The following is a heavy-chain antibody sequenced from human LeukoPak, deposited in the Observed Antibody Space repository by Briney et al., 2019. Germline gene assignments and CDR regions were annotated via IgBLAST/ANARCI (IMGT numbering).Heavy chain of an antibody. CDR1: GFSFSSYG. CDR3: AKAIVLLISGNAFDI. CDR2: IRYDGSNK. V-gene: IGHV3-30*02. Sequence: PGGSLRLSCAASGFSFSSYGMYWVRQAPGKGLEWVAFIRYDGSNKYYADSVKGRFTISRDNSKNTLYVQMNSLRAEDTAVYYCAKAIVLLISGNAFDIWGQGTMVTVSS. D-gene: IGHD2/OR15-2a*01. J-gene: IGHJ3*02.